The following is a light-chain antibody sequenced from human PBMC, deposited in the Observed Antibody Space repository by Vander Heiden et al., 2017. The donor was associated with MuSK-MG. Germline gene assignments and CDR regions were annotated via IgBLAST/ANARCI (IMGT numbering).Light chain of an antibody. CDR1: KWGDKD. J-gene: IGLJ3*02. V-gene: IGLV3-1*01. CDR2: EEN. CDR3: QAGDNQGV. Sequence: ELTQPPPVSVSPGQTATITCSGEKWGDKDTAGDQQKAGQHPVLVIDEENKRPSVIAERCSGSSSGYTATLTISGTQSVDEDDDFWQAGDNQGVFGGGTKLTVL.